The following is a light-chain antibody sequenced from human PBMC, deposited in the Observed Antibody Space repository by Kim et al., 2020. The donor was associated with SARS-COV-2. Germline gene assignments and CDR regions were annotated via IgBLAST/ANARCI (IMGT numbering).Light chain of an antibody. J-gene: IGLJ2*01. CDR1: SSNIGAGHD. CDR2: ANN. Sequence: SGAPGQRVTISCTGNSSNIGAGHDVHWYQQLPGTAPQLLIFANNNRPSGVPDRFSGSKSGTSASLAITGLQAEDEADYYCQSGSVFGGGTQLTVL. CDR3: QSGSV. V-gene: IGLV1-40*01.